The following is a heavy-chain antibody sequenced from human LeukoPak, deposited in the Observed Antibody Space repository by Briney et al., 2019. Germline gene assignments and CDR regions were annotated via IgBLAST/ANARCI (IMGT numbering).Heavy chain of an antibody. V-gene: IGHV1-18*01. Sequence: ASVKVSCKASGYTFTSYGISWVRQAPGQGLEWMGWISAYNGNTNYAQKLQGRVTMTTDTSTSTAYMELRRLRSDDTAVYYCARDRCSGGSCYLDYWGQGTLVTVSS. J-gene: IGHJ4*02. CDR1: GYTFTSYG. CDR2: ISAYNGNT. CDR3: ARDRCSGGSCYLDY. D-gene: IGHD2-15*01.